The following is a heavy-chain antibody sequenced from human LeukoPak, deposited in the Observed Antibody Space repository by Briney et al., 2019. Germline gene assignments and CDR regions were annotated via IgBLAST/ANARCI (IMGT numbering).Heavy chain of an antibody. CDR1: GFTFSSYA. Sequence: HSGGSLRLSCAASGFTFSSYAMSWVRQAPGKGLEWVSAISGSGGSTYYADSVKGRFTISRDNSKNTLYLQMNSLRAEDTAVYYCAKDSPRLLGAFDIWGQGTMVTVSS. D-gene: IGHD2-8*02. CDR2: ISGSGGST. CDR3: AKDSPRLLGAFDI. V-gene: IGHV3-23*01. J-gene: IGHJ3*02.